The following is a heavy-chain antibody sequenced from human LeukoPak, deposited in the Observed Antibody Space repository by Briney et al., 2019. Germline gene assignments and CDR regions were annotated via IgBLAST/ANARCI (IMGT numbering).Heavy chain of an antibody. D-gene: IGHD6-13*01. Sequence: GGSLRLSCAASGFTFSTYAMSWVRQAPGKGLEWVSTISGSAISTYYADSVKGRFTISRDNSQNTLYLQLNSLRADDTAIYYCAKGPHASTWNNWFDPWGQGTLVTVSS. CDR3: AKGPHASTWNNWFDP. CDR2: ISGSAIST. V-gene: IGHV3-23*01. CDR1: GFTFSTYA. J-gene: IGHJ5*02.